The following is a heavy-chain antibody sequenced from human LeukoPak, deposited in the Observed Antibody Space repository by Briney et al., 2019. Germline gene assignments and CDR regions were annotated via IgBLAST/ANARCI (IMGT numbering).Heavy chain of an antibody. CDR1: GYTFTGYY. Sequence: GASVKVSCKASGYTFTGYYLHWVRQAPGQGLEWMGWINPNSGGTNYAQKFQGRVTMTRDTSISTAYMELRWLTSDDTAVYYCARDLFTRKTLGNWDSGAFHIWGQGTMVTVSS. CDR2: INPNSGGT. CDR3: ARDLFTRKTLGNWDSGAFHI. D-gene: IGHD1-14*01. V-gene: IGHV1-2*02. J-gene: IGHJ3*02.